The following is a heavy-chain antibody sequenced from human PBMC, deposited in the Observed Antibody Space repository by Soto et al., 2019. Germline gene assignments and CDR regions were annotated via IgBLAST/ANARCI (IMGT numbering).Heavy chain of an antibody. V-gene: IGHV3-23*01. D-gene: IGHD7-27*01. CDR3: AKHPSTGDADL. CDR1: GFTFSSYA. Sequence: GGSLRLSCAASGFTFSSYAMSWVRRGRGKGLEWISTISPTGNTHYADSVEGRFTISRDDSKNTFYLQMNNLRADDTGVYYCAKHPSTGDADLWGEGTLVTVSA. CDR2: ISPTGNT. J-gene: IGHJ5*02.